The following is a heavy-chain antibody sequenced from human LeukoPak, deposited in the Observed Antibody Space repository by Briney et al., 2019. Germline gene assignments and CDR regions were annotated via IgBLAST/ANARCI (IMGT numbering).Heavy chain of an antibody. V-gene: IGHV3-74*01. J-gene: IGHJ6*02. CDR3: ARATGYYGSGSYLVYYYYGMDV. CDR2: INSDGSST. D-gene: IGHD3-10*01. Sequence: GGSLRLSCAASGFTFSSYWMHWVRHAPGKGLVWVSRINSDGSSTSYADSVKGRFTISRDNAKNTLYLQMNSLRAEDTAVYYCARATGYYGSGSYLVYYYYGMDVWGQGTTVTVSS. CDR1: GFTFSSYW.